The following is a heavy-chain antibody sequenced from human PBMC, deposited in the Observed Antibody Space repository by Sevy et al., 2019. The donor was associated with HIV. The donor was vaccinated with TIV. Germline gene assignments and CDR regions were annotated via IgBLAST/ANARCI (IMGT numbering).Heavy chain of an antibody. D-gene: IGHD6-6*01. CDR1: GFTPSTYG. Sequence: GGSLRLSCAASGFTPSTYGMHWVRQAPGKGLEWVAVIGYDGSNKYYADSVKGRFTISRDNSKNTLYLQMNSLRAEDTAVYYCAKDMGIAARLDWYFDLWGRGTLVTVSS. V-gene: IGHV3-30*02. CDR3: AKDMGIAARLDWYFDL. J-gene: IGHJ2*01. CDR2: IGYDGSNK.